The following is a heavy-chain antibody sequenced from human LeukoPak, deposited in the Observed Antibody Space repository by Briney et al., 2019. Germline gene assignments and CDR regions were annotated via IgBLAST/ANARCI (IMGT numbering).Heavy chain of an antibody. Sequence: GGSLRLSCAASGFTFSSYAMHWVRQAPGKGLEWVAVISYDGSNKYYADSVKGRFTISRDNSKNTLYLQMNSLRAEDTAVYYCARGYDFWSGYHRPDWYFDLWGRGTLVTVSS. D-gene: IGHD3-3*01. CDR2: ISYDGSNK. CDR3: ARGYDFWSGYHRPDWYFDL. J-gene: IGHJ2*01. CDR1: GFTFSSYA. V-gene: IGHV3-30-3*01.